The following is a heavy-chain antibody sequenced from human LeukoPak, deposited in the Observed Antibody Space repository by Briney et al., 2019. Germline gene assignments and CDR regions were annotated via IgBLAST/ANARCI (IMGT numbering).Heavy chain of an antibody. Sequence: PSETLSLTCTVSGGSISSSSYYWGWIRQPPGRGLEWIGSIYYSGSTYYNPSLQSRVTISVDTSKNQFSLKLSSVTAADTAVYYCAGPAVAGTFSSFDYWGQGTLVTVSS. CDR3: AGPAVAGTFSSFDY. J-gene: IGHJ4*02. CDR1: GGSISSSSYY. D-gene: IGHD6-19*01. CDR2: IYYSGST. V-gene: IGHV4-39*01.